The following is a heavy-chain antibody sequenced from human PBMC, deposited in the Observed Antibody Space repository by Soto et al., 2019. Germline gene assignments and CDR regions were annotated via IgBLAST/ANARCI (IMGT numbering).Heavy chain of an antibody. Sequence: QVQLVQSGAEVKKPGSSVKVSCKASGGTFSSYAISWVRQAPGQGLEWMGGIIPIFGTANYAQKFQGRVTSTADESTSTAYMELSSLRSEDTAVYYCARDTAYCGGDCRFFDLWGRGTLVTVSS. J-gene: IGHJ2*01. V-gene: IGHV1-69*12. CDR1: GGTFSSYA. D-gene: IGHD2-21*02. CDR2: IIPIFGTA. CDR3: ARDTAYCGGDCRFFDL.